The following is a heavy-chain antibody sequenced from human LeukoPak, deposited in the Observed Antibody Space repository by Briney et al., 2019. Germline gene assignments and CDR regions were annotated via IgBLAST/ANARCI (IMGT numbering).Heavy chain of an antibody. Sequence: GGSLRLSCAVSGFSVTSYGMSWDRQAPGKGLEWISAISLNGDTTYYADSVKGRFIISRDNSENKLYLQMNSLRTEDTAVYYCAQGYSSGWFPYWGQGSLVTVSS. D-gene: IGHD6-19*01. CDR1: GFSVTSYG. J-gene: IGHJ4*02. CDR3: AQGYSSGWFPY. CDR2: ISLNGDTT. V-gene: IGHV3-23*01.